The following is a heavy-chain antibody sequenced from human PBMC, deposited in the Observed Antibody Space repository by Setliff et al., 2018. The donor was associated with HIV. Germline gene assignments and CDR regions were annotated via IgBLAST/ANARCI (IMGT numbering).Heavy chain of an antibody. CDR3: ARVPSGLWFGKWGN. D-gene: IGHD3-10*01. Sequence: ETLSLTCSVSGGSISSYYWSWIRQPPGKGLEWIGDIYYSGMTNYNPSLQSRVTISLDTSKNQFSLKVNSVTAADTAVYYCARVPSGLWFGKWGNWGQGTLVTVSS. V-gene: IGHV4-59*01. CDR2: IYYSGMT. J-gene: IGHJ4*02. CDR1: GGSISSYY.